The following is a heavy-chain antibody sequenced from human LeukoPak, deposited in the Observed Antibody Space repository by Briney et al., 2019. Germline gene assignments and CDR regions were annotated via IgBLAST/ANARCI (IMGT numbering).Heavy chain of an antibody. CDR3: AKGRTPGYSSSWYIPLPAQPFDY. CDR1: GFTFSSYS. Sequence: PGGSLRLSCAASGFTFSSYSMNWVRQAPGKGLEWVSYISSSSSTIYYADSVKGRFTISRDNAKNSLYLQMNSLRAEDTAVYYCAKGRTPGYSSSWYIPLPAQPFDYWGQGTLVTVSS. J-gene: IGHJ4*02. CDR2: ISSSSSTI. V-gene: IGHV3-48*01. D-gene: IGHD6-13*01.